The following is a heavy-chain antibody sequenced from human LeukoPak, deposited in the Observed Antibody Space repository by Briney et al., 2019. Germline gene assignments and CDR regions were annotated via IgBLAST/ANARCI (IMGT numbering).Heavy chain of an antibody. CDR2: IYYSGST. D-gene: IGHD1-1*01. CDR1: GGSISSYY. CDR3: ARVRSDDENLLFDY. V-gene: IGHV4-59*01. Sequence: PSAPLSLTCTVSGGSISSYYWSWIRQPPGKGLEWIGYIYYSGSTNYNPSLKSRVTISVDTSKNQFSLKLSSVTTADTAVYYCARVRSDDENLLFDYWDQGTLATVSS. J-gene: IGHJ4*02.